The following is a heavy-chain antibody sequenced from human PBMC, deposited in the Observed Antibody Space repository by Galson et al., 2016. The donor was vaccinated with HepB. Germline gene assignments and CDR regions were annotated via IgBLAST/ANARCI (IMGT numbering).Heavy chain of an antibody. CDR2: IYFTGTT. CDR3: SRLTPIGPVSTYFYHSMDV. V-gene: IGHV4-59*01. D-gene: IGHD1-1*01. Sequence: TLSLTCTVSGASLSGYYWSWIRKPPGRELEWIGYIYFTGTTNYNPSLNSRLTLSIDMSKNQFSLRLISVTAADTATYYCSRLTPIGPVSTYFYHSMDVWGQGTTVTVSS. CDR1: GASLSGYY. J-gene: IGHJ6*02.